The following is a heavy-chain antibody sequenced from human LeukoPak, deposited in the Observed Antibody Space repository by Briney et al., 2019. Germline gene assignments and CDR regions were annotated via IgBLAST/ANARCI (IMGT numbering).Heavy chain of an antibody. J-gene: IGHJ2*01. Sequence: GGSLRLSCAASGFSVSANYMSWVRQAPGKGLEWVSVIYGGGDTYYADSVKGRFTISRDNSKNTLFLQMNGLRAEDTAVYYCARDYYVSGTHHRYFDLWGRGTLVTVSS. V-gene: IGHV3-53*01. CDR3: ARDYYVSGTHHRYFDL. CDR2: IYGGGDT. CDR1: GFSVSANY. D-gene: IGHD3-10*01.